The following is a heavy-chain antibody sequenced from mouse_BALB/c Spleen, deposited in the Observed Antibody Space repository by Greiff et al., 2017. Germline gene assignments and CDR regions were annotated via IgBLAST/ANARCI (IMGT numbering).Heavy chain of an antibody. CDR1: GFTFSSYA. Sequence: EVQVVESGGGLVKPGGSLKLSCAASGFTFSSYAMSWVRQTPEKRLEWVASISSGGSTYYPDSVKGRFTISRDNARNILYMQMSSLRSEDTAMYYCARFSDGYYSAWFAYWGQGTLVTVSA. D-gene: IGHD2-3*01. CDR3: ARFSDGYYSAWFAY. V-gene: IGHV5-6-5*01. CDR2: ISSGGST. J-gene: IGHJ3*01.